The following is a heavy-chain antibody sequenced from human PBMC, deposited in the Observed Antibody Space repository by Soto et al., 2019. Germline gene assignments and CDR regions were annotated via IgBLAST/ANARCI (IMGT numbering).Heavy chain of an antibody. D-gene: IGHD2-2*01. CDR2: IYSGGST. V-gene: IGHV3-53*05. J-gene: IGHJ5*02. CDR1: GFTVSSNY. Sequence: GGSLRLSCAASGFTVSSNYMSWVRQAPGKGLEWVSVIYSGGSTYYADSVKGRFTISRDNSKNTLYLQMNSLRSEDTAVYYCARYPNPVVVVPAASDNWFDPWGQGTLVTVSS. CDR3: ARYPNPVVVVPAASDNWFDP.